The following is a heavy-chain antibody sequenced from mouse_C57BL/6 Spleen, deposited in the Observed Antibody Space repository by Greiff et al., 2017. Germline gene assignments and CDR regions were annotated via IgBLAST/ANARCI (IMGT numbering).Heavy chain of an antibody. D-gene: IGHD1-1*01. Sequence: VQLQQSGPELVKPGASVKISCKASGYTFTDYYMNWVKQSHGKGLEWIGQFYPGDGDTNYNGKFKGKATLTADKSSSTAYMQLSSRTSEDSAVYFCALITTTGNYFDYWGQGTTLTVSS. V-gene: IGHV1-80*01. CDR2: FYPGDGDT. CDR3: ALITTTGNYFDY. J-gene: IGHJ2*01. CDR1: GYTFTDYY.